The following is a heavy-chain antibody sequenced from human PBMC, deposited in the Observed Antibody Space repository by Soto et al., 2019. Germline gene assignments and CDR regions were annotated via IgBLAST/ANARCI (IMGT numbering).Heavy chain of an antibody. CDR1: GFTFSSYA. J-gene: IGHJ6*02. V-gene: IGHV3-30-3*01. CDR2: ISYDGSNK. Sequence: GGSLRLSCAASGFTFSSYAMHWVHQAPGKGLEWVAVISYDGSNKYYADSVKGRFTISRDNSKNTLYLQMNSLRAEDTAVYYCARSLSGSYSYYYYGMDVWGQGTTVTVSS. CDR3: ARSLSGSYSYYYYGMDV. D-gene: IGHD1-26*01.